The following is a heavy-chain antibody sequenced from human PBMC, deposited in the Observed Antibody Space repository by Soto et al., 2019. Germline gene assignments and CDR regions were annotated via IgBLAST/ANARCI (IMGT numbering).Heavy chain of an antibody. CDR1: GGTFSSYA. Sequence: GASVKVSCKASGGTFSSYAISWVRQAPGQGLEWMGGITPIFGTANYAQKFQGRVTITADESTSTAYMELSSLRSEDTAVYYCARGIADTAMATGDYWGQGTLVTVSS. V-gene: IGHV1-69*13. J-gene: IGHJ4*02. CDR2: ITPIFGTA. CDR3: ARGIADTAMATGDY. D-gene: IGHD5-18*01.